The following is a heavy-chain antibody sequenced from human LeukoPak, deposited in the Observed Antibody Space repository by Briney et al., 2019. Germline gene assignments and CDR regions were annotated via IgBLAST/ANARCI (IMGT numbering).Heavy chain of an antibody. V-gene: IGHV4-61*02. CDR1: GGSISSGSYY. J-gene: IGHJ6*03. Sequence: PSETLSLTCTVSGGSISSGSYYWSWIRQPAGKGLEWIGRIYTSGSTNYNPSLKSRVTISVDTSKNQFSLKLSSVTAADTAVYYCARAGLPPYYYYYMDVWGKGTTVTVSS. D-gene: IGHD2-15*01. CDR2: IYTSGST. CDR3: ARAGLPPYYYYYMDV.